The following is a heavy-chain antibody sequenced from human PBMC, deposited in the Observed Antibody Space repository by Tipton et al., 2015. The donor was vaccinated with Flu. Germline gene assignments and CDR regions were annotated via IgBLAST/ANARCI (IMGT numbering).Heavy chain of an antibody. J-gene: IGHJ3*02. CDR3: ARGSRDTRDAFEI. V-gene: IGHV4-39*07. D-gene: IGHD2-15*01. CDR1: GASMKKSNHY. Sequence: TLSLTCSVSGASMKKSNHYWGWIRQPPGKGLEWIGSIYFSGTPYYSPSLESRVTISEDTSKNQFSLTVIGVTAADTAMYYCARGSRDTRDAFEIWGQGTMVTASS. CDR2: IYFSGTP.